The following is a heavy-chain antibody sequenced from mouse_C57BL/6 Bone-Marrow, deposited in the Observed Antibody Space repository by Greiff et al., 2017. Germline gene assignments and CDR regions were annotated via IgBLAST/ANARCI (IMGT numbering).Heavy chain of an antibody. J-gene: IGHJ2*01. CDR1: GYTFTSYW. D-gene: IGHD2-3*01. V-gene: IGHV1-72*01. CDR2: IAPNSGGT. Sequence: VQLQQPGAELVKPGASVKLSCKASGYTFTSYWMHWVKQRPGRGLEWIGRIAPNSGGTKYNEKFKSKATLTVDKPSSTAYMQLSSLTSEDSAVYYCAREGDYEDYFDYWGQGTTLTVSS. CDR3: AREGDYEDYFDY.